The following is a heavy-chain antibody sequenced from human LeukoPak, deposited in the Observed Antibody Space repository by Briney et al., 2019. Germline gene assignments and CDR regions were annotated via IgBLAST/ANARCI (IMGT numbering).Heavy chain of an antibody. CDR3: EKTPRAAGPWEHFDY. V-gene: IGHV3-23*01. CDR2: ISGSGGST. J-gene: IGHJ4*02. D-gene: IGHD6-13*01. CDR1: GFTFSRYA. Sequence: PGGSLRLSCAASGFTFSRYAMSWVRQAPGKGLEWVSAISGSGGSTYYADSVKGRFTISRDNSKNTLYLQMNSLRAEDTAVYYCEKTPRAAGPWEHFDYWGQGTLVTVSS.